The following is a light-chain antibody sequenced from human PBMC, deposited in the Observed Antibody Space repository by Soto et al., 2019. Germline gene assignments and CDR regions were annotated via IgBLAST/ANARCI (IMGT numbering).Light chain of an antibody. CDR3: LQHNSYPLT. V-gene: IGKV1-5*01. Sequence: DIQMTQSPSTLSASIGDRVFITCRASEGISSWLAWYQQKPGKAPKLLIYDVSSLESGVPSRFSGSGSGTEFTLTISSLQPEDFATYYCLQHNSYPLTFGGGTKVDI. J-gene: IGKJ4*01. CDR1: EGISSW. CDR2: DVS.